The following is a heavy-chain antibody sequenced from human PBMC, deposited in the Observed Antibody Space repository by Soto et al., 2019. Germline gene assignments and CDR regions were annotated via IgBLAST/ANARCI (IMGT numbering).Heavy chain of an antibody. CDR1: GIAVSSNY. CDR2: IFGGGRI. CDR3: ARPSGNNERAFEM. D-gene: IGHD1-26*01. Sequence: EAQLVESGGGLIQPGGSLSLSCATSGIAVSSNYFIWVRQAPGTGLECVSGIFGGGRIYYADSVKGRFITSNDNSNNMVYLQSNSLRADDTAICYCARPSGNNERAFEMWGQGTMVSASS. J-gene: IGHJ3*02. V-gene: IGHV3-53*01.